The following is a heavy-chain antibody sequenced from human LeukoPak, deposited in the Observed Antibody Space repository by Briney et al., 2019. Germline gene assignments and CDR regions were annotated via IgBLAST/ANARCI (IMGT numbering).Heavy chain of an antibody. J-gene: IGHJ6*02. CDR2: ISGSGGST. D-gene: IGHD1-1*01. CDR3: AAIWNDGHHYYGMDV. V-gene: IGHV3-23*01. CDR1: GFTFSSYA. Sequence: PGGSLRLSCAASGFTFSSYAMSWVRQAPGKGLEWVSAISGSGGSTYYADSVKGRFTISRDNSKNTLYLQMNSLRAEDTAVYYCAAIWNDGHHYYGMDVWGQGTTVTVSS.